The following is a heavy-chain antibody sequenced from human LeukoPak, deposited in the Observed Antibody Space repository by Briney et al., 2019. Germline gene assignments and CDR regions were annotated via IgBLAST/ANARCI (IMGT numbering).Heavy chain of an antibody. CDR2: IHVSGDNT. V-gene: IGHV3-23*01. D-gene: IGHD3-22*01. Sequence: GGSLRLSCAASGFTFNSYAMSWVRQAPGKGLGWVSTIHVSGDNTYYADSVKGRFTISRDNSKSTLYLQVSSLTAEDTAVYYCARESRESKLANYFYDSSGFSNIDYWGQGTLVTVSS. J-gene: IGHJ4*02. CDR3: ARESRESKLANYFYDSSGFSNIDY. CDR1: GFTFNSYA.